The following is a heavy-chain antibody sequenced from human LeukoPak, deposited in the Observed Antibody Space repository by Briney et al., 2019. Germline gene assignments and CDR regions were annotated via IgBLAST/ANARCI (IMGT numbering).Heavy chain of an antibody. V-gene: IGHV3-53*04. D-gene: IGHD6-13*01. Sequence: GGSLTLSCAASGFTVSSNYMSWVRQAPGKGLEWVSVIYSGGSTYYADSVKGRFTISRHNSKNTLYLQMNSLRAEDTAVYYCARGAAAGTWDYWGQGTLVTVSS. CDR1: GFTVSSNY. CDR2: IYSGGST. J-gene: IGHJ4*02. CDR3: ARGAAAGTWDY.